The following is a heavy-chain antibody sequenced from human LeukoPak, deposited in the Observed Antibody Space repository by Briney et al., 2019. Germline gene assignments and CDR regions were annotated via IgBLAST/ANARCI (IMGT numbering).Heavy chain of an antibody. Sequence: ASVTVSCMASGYTFTGYHWHWVRQAPGQGREWMGWINPNSGGTNYVYKFQGRVIKNRDTSMSTAYMELSRLRSDDTAVYYCARDWFRSSSGYYYDWFDPWGQGTLVTVSS. V-gene: IGHV1-2*02. J-gene: IGHJ5*02. CDR2: INPNSGGT. CDR1: GYTFTGYH. D-gene: IGHD3-22*01. CDR3: ARDWFRSSSGYYYDWFDP.